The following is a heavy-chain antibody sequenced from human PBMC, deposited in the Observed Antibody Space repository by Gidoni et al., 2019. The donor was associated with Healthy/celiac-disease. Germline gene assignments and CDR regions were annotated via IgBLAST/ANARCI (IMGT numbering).Heavy chain of an antibody. Sequence: QVQLVQSGAEVKKPGDSVKVSCKASGYTFTSYAMHWVRQAPGQRLEWMGWINAGNGNTKYSQKFQGRVTITRDTSASTAYMELSSLRSEYTAVYYCARVFGYNWNDLAEYFDYWGQGTLVTVSS. CDR1: GYTFTSYA. CDR3: ARVFGYNWNDLAEYFDY. D-gene: IGHD1-1*01. CDR2: INAGNGNT. J-gene: IGHJ4*02. V-gene: IGHV1-3*01.